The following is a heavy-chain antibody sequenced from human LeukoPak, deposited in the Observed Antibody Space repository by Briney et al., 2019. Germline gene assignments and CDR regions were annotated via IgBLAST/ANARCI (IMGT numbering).Heavy chain of an antibody. J-gene: IGHJ6*02. Sequence: SETLSLTCTASGGSISSYYWSWIRQPPGKGLEWIGYIYYSGSTNYNPSLKSRVTISVDTSKNQFSLKLSSVTAADTAVYYCARTIVVVRSAPTFYYYYGMDVWGQGTTVTVSS. CDR3: ARTIVVVRSAPTFYYYYGMDV. V-gene: IGHV4-59*01. CDR1: GGSISSYY. D-gene: IGHD2-2*01. CDR2: IYYSGST.